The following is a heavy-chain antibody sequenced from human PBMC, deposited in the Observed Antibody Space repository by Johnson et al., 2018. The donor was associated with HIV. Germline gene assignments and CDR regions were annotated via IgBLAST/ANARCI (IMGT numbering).Heavy chain of an antibody. D-gene: IGHD6-13*01. CDR1: GFTFNSYG. CDR3: VKGMDSSNWYAFDI. V-gene: IGHV3-33*06. J-gene: IGHJ3*02. Sequence: QVTLVESGGGVVQPGRSLRLSCGASGFTFNSYGMHCVRQAPGKGLEWVAVIWYDGSNKYYADSVKGRFTISRDNSKNTLYLQMNSLRAEDTAVYYCVKGMDSSNWYAFDIWGRGTMVIVSS. CDR2: IWYDGSNK.